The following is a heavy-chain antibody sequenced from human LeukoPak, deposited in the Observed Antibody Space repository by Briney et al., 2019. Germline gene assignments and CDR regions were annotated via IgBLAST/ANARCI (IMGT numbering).Heavy chain of an antibody. V-gene: IGHV3-23*01. Sequence: GGSLRPSCAASGLTFSSYAMSWVRQAPGKGLEWVSAISGSSGHTYYADSVKGRFTISIDNSKNTLYLQMNSLRAEDTAVYYCAKVGFSEMEWLLYSDHWGQGTLVTVSS. CDR1: GLTFSSYA. CDR3: AKVGFSEMEWLLYSDH. D-gene: IGHD3-3*01. J-gene: IGHJ4*02. CDR2: ISGSSGHT.